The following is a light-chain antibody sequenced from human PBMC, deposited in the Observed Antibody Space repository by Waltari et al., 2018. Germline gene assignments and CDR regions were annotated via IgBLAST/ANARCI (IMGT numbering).Light chain of an antibody. Sequence: DIQMTQSPSSVSASVGDTVTITCRASQGISNWLAWYQQKPGKATKLLIYGASSLQTGVPERFSGSGSGTEFTLTISSLQPEDFATYYCQQASSFPITFGPGTKVEIK. CDR3: QQASSFPIT. CDR2: GAS. CDR1: QGISNW. J-gene: IGKJ3*01. V-gene: IGKV1-12*01.